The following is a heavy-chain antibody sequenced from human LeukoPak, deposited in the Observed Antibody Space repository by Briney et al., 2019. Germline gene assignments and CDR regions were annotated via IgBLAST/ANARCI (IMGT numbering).Heavy chain of an antibody. CDR1: GFSFNTYA. CDR3: AREGWIQLWDSGKDAFDI. CDR2: ISRGGSTM. V-gene: IGHV3-11*01. D-gene: IGHD5-18*01. J-gene: IGHJ3*02. Sequence: GGSLRLSCAASGFSFNTYAMSWVRQAPGKGLEWVSYISRGGSTMYYADSVKGRFTISRDNAKNSLYLQMNSLRAEDTAVYYCAREGWIQLWDSGKDAFDIWGQGTMVTVSS.